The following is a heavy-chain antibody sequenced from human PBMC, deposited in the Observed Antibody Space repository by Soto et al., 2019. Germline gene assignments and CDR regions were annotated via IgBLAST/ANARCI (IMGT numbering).Heavy chain of an antibody. Sequence: QVQLQQWGAGLLKPSETLSLTCAVYGGSFSGYYWSWIRQPPGKGLEWIGEINHSGSTNYNPSLKSLVTISVDTSKNQFSLKLSSVTAADTAVYYCAGKRRSSSSVAFDIWGQGTMVTVSS. CDR2: INHSGST. J-gene: IGHJ3*02. V-gene: IGHV4-34*01. CDR1: GGSFSGYY. CDR3: AGKRRSSSSVAFDI. D-gene: IGHD6-6*01.